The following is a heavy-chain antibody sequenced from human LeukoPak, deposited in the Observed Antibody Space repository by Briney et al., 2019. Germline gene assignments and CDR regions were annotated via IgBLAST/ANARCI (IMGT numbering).Heavy chain of an antibody. Sequence: SETLSLTCTVSGGSISSYYWSWIRQPAGKGLEWIGEINHSGSTNYNPSLKSRVTISVDTSKNQFSLKLSSVTAADTAVYYCARFVEYYDILTGYYSYRHYFDYWGQGTLVTVSS. CDR3: ARFVEYYDILTGYYSYRHYFDY. J-gene: IGHJ4*02. CDR1: GGSISSYY. CDR2: INHSGST. V-gene: IGHV4-34*01. D-gene: IGHD3-9*01.